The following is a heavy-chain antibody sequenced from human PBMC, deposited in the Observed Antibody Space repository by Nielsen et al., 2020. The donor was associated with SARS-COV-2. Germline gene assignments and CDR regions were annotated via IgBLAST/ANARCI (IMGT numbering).Heavy chain of an antibody. CDR1: GFTFSSYW. D-gene: IGHD3-22*01. V-gene: IGHV3-7*01. J-gene: IGHJ6*02. CDR3: AREDDSSLYGMDV. Sequence: GGSLRLSCAASGFTFSSYWMSWVRQAPGKGLEWVANIKQDGSEKYYVDSVKGRFTISRDNAKNSLYLQMNSLRAEDTAVYYCAREDDSSLYGMDVWGQGTTVTVSS. CDR2: IKQDGSEK.